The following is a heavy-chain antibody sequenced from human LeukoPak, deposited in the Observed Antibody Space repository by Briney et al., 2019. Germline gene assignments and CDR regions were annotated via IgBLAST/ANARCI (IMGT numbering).Heavy chain of an antibody. V-gene: IGHV3-23*01. D-gene: IGHD3-3*01. CDR1: GFTFSSYA. J-gene: IGHJ4*02. Sequence: PGGSLRLSCAASGFTFSSYAMSWVRQAPGKGLEWVSAISGSGGSTYYADSVKGRFTISRDNSKNTLYLQMNSLRAEGTAVYYCAKGVRVTIFGVVKTPFDYWGQGTLVTVSS. CDR2: ISGSGGST. CDR3: AKGVRVTIFGVVKTPFDY.